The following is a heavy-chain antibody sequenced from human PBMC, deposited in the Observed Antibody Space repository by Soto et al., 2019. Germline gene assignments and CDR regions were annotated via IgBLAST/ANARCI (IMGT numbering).Heavy chain of an antibody. D-gene: IGHD1-1*01. CDR1: GFTFSAYA. Sequence: EVQLLESGGGLVQPGGSLRLSCAASGFTFSAYAMGWVRQAPGKGLEWVSTIHGGGGATHYADSVKGRFTISRDGSKNTLDAQMNSLRAEDTAGCYCAKCEGHPLEYWKLDFWGRGTLVTVSS. J-gene: IGHJ2*01. V-gene: IGHV3-23*01. CDR3: AKCEGHPLEYWKLDF. CDR2: IHGGGGAT.